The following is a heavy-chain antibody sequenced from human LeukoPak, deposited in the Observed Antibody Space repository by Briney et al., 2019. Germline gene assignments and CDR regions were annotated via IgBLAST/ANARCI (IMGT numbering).Heavy chain of an antibody. CDR3: ARDSGHGGNSDLDY. CDR2: ISWSGTTT. Sequence: GRSLRLSCVVSGFRFDDYGMHWVRQAPGKGLEWVSGISWSGTTTGYADSVKGRFTISRDNAKNSLYLQMNSLRAEDTAVYYCARDSGHGGNSDLDYWGQGTLVTVSS. D-gene: IGHD4-23*01. V-gene: IGHV3-9*01. CDR1: GFRFDDYG. J-gene: IGHJ4*02.